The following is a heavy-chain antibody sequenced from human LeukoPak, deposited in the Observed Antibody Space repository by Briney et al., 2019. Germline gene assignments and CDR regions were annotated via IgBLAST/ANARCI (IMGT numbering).Heavy chain of an antibody. CDR3: ATGVETGNDAFDI. V-gene: IGHV3-48*03. CDR2: ISSSGSTI. Sequence: PGGSLRLSCAASGFTFSSYEMNWVRQAPGKGLEWGSYISSSGSTIYYADSVKGRFTISRDNAKNSLYLQMNSLRAEDTAVYYCATGVETGNDAFDIWGQGTMVTVSS. J-gene: IGHJ3*02. CDR1: GFTFSSYE. D-gene: IGHD3-9*01.